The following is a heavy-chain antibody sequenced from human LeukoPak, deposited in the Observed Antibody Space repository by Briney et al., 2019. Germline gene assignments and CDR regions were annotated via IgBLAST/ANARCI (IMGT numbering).Heavy chain of an antibody. V-gene: IGHV3-23*01. CDR1: GFTFSIFA. D-gene: IGHD1-26*01. CDR3: ARGTSGGYFDY. J-gene: IGHJ4*02. CDR2: IGGGPLDI. Sequence: PGGSLRLSCAASGFTFSIFAMSWVRQAPGKGLEWVSTIGGGPLDIYYTDSVKGRFTISRDDSKNTLFLQMNSLRADDTAVYYCARGTSGGYFDYWGQGTLVTVSS.